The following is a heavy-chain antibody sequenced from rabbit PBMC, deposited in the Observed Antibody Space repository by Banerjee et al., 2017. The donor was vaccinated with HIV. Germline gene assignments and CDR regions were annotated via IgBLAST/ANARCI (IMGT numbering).Heavy chain of an antibody. Sequence: QSLEESGGDLVKPGASLTLTCTASGIDFSSYYYMCWVRQAPGKGLEWIACIYAGSGGTTAYASWAKGRFTISKTSSTTVTLQMTGLTAADTATYFCARKLGALGLWGPGTPSPS. CDR1: GIDFSSYYY. J-gene: IGHJ6*01. D-gene: IGHD3-1*01. CDR2: IYAGSGGTT. V-gene: IGHV1S40*01. CDR3: ARKLGALGL.